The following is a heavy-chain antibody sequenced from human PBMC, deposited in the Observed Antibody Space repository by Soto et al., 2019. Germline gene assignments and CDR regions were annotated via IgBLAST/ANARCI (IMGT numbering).Heavy chain of an antibody. CDR2: IIPIFGTA. J-gene: IGHJ4*02. CDR1: GGTFSSYA. CDR3: AGAPSCIYSGSYLVFDY. D-gene: IGHD1-26*01. V-gene: IGHV1-69*06. Sequence: QVQLVQSGAEVKKPGSSVKVSCKASGGTFSSYAISWVRQAPGQGLEWMGGIIPIFGTANYAKKFQGRVTITADKSTSTAYMELSSVRSEDTAVYYCAGAPSCIYSGSYLVFDYWGQGTLVTVSS.